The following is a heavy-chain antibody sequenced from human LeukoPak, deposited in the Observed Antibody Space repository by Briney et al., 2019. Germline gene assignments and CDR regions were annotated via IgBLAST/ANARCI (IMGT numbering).Heavy chain of an antibody. D-gene: IGHD3-10*01. CDR3: ARVRETMVRGVRAQTDAFDI. J-gene: IGHJ3*02. CDR1: GYTFTGYY. CDR2: INPNSGGT. V-gene: IGHV1-2*02. Sequence: ASVKVSCKASGYTFTGYYMHWVRQAPGQGLEWMGWINPNSGGTNYAQTFQGRVTMTRDTSISTAYMELSRLRSDDTAVYYCARVRETMVRGVRAQTDAFDIWGQGTMVTVSS.